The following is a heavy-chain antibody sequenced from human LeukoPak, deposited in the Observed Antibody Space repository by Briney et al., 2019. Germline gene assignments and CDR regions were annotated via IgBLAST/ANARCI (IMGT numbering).Heavy chain of an antibody. CDR3: AELGITMIGGV. CDR2: INAGNGNT. D-gene: IGHD3-10*02. V-gene: IGHV1-3*03. J-gene: IGHJ6*04. CDR1: GYTFTSYA. Sequence: ASVKVSCKASGYTFTSYAMHWVRQAPGQRLEWMGWINAGNGNTKYSQEFQGRVTMTRDMSTTTDYMELSSLRAEDTAVYYCAELGITMIGGVWGKGTTVTISS.